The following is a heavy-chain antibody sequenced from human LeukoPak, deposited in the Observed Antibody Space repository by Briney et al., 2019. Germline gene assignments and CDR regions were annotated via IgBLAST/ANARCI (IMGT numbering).Heavy chain of an antibody. CDR3: AREQRTYYYMDV. CDR2: ISSSSSYI. Sequence: GGSLRLSCAASGFTFSSYGMNWVRQAPGKGLEWVSSISSSSSYIYYADSVKGRFTISRDNAKNPLYLQMNSLRAEDTAVYYCAREQRTYYYMDVWGKGTTVTVSS. CDR1: GFTFSSYG. V-gene: IGHV3-21*01. J-gene: IGHJ6*03.